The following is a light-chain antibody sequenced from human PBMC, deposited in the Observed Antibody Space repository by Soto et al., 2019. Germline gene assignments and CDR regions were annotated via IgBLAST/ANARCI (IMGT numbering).Light chain of an antibody. CDR3: QQLFIYPPT. J-gene: IGKJ3*01. CDR1: QTISSW. Sequence: DIQMTQSPSTLSGSVGDRVTITCRASQTISSWLAWYQQKPGKAPKLLIYKASTLKSGVPSRFGGSGSGTDFTLTVSSLQPEDFATYYCQQLFIYPPTFGPGTKVDIK. CDR2: KAS. V-gene: IGKV1-5*03.